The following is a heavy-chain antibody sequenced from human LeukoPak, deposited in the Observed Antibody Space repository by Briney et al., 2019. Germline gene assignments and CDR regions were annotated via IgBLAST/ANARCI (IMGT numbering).Heavy chain of an antibody. CDR3: ARASGWYKY. V-gene: IGHV4-38-2*02. CDR2: IYHSGST. J-gene: IGHJ4*02. Sequence: SETLSLTCTVSGYSISSGYYWGWIRQPPGKGLEWIGSIYHSGSTYYNPSLKSRVTISVDTSKDQFSLKLSSVTAADTAVYYCARASGWYKYWGQGTLVTVSS. CDR1: GYSISSGYY. D-gene: IGHD6-19*01.